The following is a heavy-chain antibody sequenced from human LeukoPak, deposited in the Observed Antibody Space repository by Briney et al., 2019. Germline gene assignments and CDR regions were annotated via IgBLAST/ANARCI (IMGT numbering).Heavy chain of an antibody. Sequence: PGGSLRLSCAASGFTFTNYGMHWVRQAPGKGLEWVAIIWYDGGNKYYADSVKGRFTISRDNSKNTLYLQMNTLRVEDTAVYYCARGGLVETAMFYAYWGQGTLVTVSS. CDR3: ARGGLVETAMFYAY. D-gene: IGHD5-18*01. V-gene: IGHV3-33*01. J-gene: IGHJ4*02. CDR2: IWYDGGNK. CDR1: GFTFTNYG.